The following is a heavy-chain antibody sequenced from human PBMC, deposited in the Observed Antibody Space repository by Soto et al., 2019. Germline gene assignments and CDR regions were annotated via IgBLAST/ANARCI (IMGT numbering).Heavy chain of an antibody. Sequence: GASVKVSCKASGYTFTSYGISWVRQAPGQGLEWMGWISAYNGNTNYAQKLQGRVTMTTDTSTSTAYMELRSLRSDDTAVYYCARNYCSGGSCYSDYGMDVWGQGTTVTVSS. J-gene: IGHJ6*02. CDR3: ARNYCSGGSCYSDYGMDV. D-gene: IGHD2-15*01. V-gene: IGHV1-18*01. CDR2: ISAYNGNT. CDR1: GYTFTSYG.